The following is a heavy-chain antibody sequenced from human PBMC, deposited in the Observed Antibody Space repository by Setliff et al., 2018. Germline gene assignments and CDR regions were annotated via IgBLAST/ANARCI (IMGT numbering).Heavy chain of an antibody. CDR1: GVSVSRHY. D-gene: IGHD2-2*02. CDR2: IYTGGST. J-gene: IGHJ4*02. CDR3: ARGINTVSWTPKY. Sequence: PSETLSLTCIVSGVSVSRHYWSWIRQPPGKTLEWIGYIYTGGSTTYNPSLKSRVTISVDMSKNQFSLKLNSVTAADTAVYYCARGINTVSWTPKYWGQGTLVTVSS. V-gene: IGHV4-4*08.